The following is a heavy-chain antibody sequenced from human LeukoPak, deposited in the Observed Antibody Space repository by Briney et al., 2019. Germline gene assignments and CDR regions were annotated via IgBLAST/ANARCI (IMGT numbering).Heavy chain of an antibody. V-gene: IGHV3-23*01. CDR2: ISGSGGST. D-gene: IGHD5-18*01. CDR1: GFTFSSYA. CDR3: AGRVTGYSSGYVY. Sequence: PGGSLRLSCAASGFTFSSYAMSWVRQAPGKGLEWVSIISGSGGSTYYADSVKGRFTISRDNSKNTLYLQMNSLRAEDTAVYYCAGRVTGYSSGYVYRGQGTLVTVSS. J-gene: IGHJ4*02.